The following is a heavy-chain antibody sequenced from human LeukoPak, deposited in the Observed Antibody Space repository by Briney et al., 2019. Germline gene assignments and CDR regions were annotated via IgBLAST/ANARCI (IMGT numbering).Heavy chain of an antibody. V-gene: IGHV3-15*01. CDR3: TTNPTYYYDSSGFPL. D-gene: IGHD3-22*01. J-gene: IGHJ1*01. CDR1: GFTFSHAW. Sequence: PGGSLRPSCAASGFTFSHAWMSWVRQAPGKGLEWVGRIKSKTDGGTTDYAAPVKGRFTISRDDSKNTLFLEMNSLKTEDTAVYYCTTNPTYYYDSSGFPLWGQGTLVTVSS. CDR2: IKSKTDGGTT.